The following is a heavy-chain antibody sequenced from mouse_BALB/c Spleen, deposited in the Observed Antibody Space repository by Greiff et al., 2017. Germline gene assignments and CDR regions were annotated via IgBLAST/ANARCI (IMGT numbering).Heavy chain of an antibody. CDR2: INPNNGGT. CDR1: GYTFTDYN. D-gene: IGHD1-1*01. Sequence: EVQLQQSGPELVKPGASVKIPCKASGYTFTDYNMDWVKQSHGKSLEWIGDINPNNGGTIYNQKFKGKATFTADTSSNTAYMQLSSLTSEDSAVYYCASTTYYAMDYWGQGTSVTVSS. V-gene: IGHV1-18*01. J-gene: IGHJ4*01. CDR3: ASTTYYAMDY.